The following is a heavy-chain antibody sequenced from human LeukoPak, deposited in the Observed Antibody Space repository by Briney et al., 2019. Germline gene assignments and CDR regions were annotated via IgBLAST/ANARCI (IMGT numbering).Heavy chain of an antibody. CDR1: GGSISSGGYY. D-gene: IGHD6-13*01. CDR3: ARGGSSWYDGPDY. CDR2: IYHSGST. Sequence: SETLSLTCTVSGGSISSGGYYWSWIRQPPGKGLEWIGYIYHSGSTYYNPSLKSRVTISVDRSKNQFSLKLSSVTAADTAVYYCARGGSSWYDGPDYWGQGTLVTVSS. J-gene: IGHJ4*02. V-gene: IGHV4-30-2*01.